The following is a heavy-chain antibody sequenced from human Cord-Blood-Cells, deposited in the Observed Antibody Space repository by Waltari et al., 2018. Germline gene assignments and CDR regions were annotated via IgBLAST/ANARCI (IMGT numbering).Heavy chain of an antibody. CDR3: ASPYSSSSRGYYYYYGMDV. V-gene: IGHV3-53*01. D-gene: IGHD6-6*01. CDR2: IYSGGST. Sequence: NYMSWVRQAPGKGLEWVSVIYSGGSTYYADSVKGRFTISRDNSKNTLYLQMNSLRAEDTAVYYCASPYSSSSRGYYYYYGMDVWGQGTTVTVSS. CDR1: NY. J-gene: IGHJ6*02.